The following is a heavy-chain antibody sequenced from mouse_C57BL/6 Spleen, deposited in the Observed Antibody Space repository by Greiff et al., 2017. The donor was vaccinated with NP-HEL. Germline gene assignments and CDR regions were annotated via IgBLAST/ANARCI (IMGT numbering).Heavy chain of an antibody. CDR2: INPNNGGT. J-gene: IGHJ4*01. CDR1: GYTFTDYY. V-gene: IGHV1-26*01. Sequence: EVQVVESGPELVKPGASVKISCKASGYTFTDYYMNWVKQSHGKSLEWIGDINPNNGGTSYNQKFKGKATLTVDKSSSTAYMELRSLTSEDSAVYYCASRGGYAMDYWGQGTSVTVSS. D-gene: IGHD3-3*01. CDR3: ASRGGYAMDY.